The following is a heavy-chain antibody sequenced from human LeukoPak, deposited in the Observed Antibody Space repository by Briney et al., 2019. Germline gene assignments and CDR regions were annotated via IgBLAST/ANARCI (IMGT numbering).Heavy chain of an antibody. CDR3: ARDSPYYYGSGSYNFDY. Sequence: KPSETLSLTCTVSGYSISSGYYWGWIRQPPGKGLEWIGEINHSGSTNYNPSLKSRVTISVDTSKNQFSLKLSSVTAADTAVYYCARDSPYYYGSGSYNFDYWGQGTLVTVSS. J-gene: IGHJ4*02. V-gene: IGHV4-38-2*02. CDR2: INHSGST. D-gene: IGHD3-10*01. CDR1: GYSISSGYY.